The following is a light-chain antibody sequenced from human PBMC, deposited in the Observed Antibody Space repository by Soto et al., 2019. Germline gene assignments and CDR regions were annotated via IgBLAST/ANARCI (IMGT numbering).Light chain of an antibody. Sequence: EIVLTQSPATLSLSPGERATLSCRASQSVSSNLAWYQQKPGQAPRLLIYGASNRTTGIPARFSGSGSGTDFTLTISSLEPEDFAVYYCQQRGDWPPITFGQGTKVDIK. CDR1: QSVSSN. J-gene: IGKJ1*01. CDR2: GAS. CDR3: QQRGDWPPIT. V-gene: IGKV3-11*01.